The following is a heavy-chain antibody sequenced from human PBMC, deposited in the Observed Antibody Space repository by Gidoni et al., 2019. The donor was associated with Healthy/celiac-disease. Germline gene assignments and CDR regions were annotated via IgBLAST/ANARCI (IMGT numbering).Heavy chain of an antibody. D-gene: IGHD2-2*01. J-gene: IGHJ4*02. Sequence: QVQLVESGGGVVQPGRSLRLSCAASGFTFSSYGMHWVRQAPGKGLEWVAVISYDGSNKYYADSVKGRFTISRDNSKNTLYLQMNSLRAEDTAVYYCAKGPRPRCSSTSCYFGYYFDYWGQGTLVTVSS. CDR3: AKGPRPRCSSTSCYFGYYFDY. V-gene: IGHV3-30*18. CDR2: ISYDGSNK. CDR1: GFTFSSYG.